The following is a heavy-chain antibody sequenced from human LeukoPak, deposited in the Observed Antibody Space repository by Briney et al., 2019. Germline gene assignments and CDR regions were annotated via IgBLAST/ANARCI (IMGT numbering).Heavy chain of an antibody. Sequence: SETLSPTCTVSGGSISSSSYYWSWIRQPPGKGLEWIGYIYYSGSTYYNPSLKSRVTISVDTSKNQFSLKLSSVTAADTAVYYCARYYRGIVGAVFDYWGQGTLVTVSS. D-gene: IGHD1-26*01. V-gene: IGHV4-39*01. CDR1: GGSISSSSYY. J-gene: IGHJ4*02. CDR2: IYYSGST. CDR3: ARYYRGIVGAVFDY.